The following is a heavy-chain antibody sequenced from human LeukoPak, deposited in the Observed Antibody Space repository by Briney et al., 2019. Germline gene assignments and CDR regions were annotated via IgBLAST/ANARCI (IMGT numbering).Heavy chain of an antibody. J-gene: IGHJ6*03. CDR1: VYTFTVYN. CDR3: ASMVYATYYYYYYMGV. V-gene: IGHV1-2*02. D-gene: IGHD2-8*01. CDR2: INTNSGGT. Sequence: ASVKLSCTASVYTFTVYNMHWVRQAPGQGLEWMGWINTNSGGTKYAQKFQRRVTMTRDTSINTAYMELSSLRSEDTAVYYCASMVYATYYYYYYMGVWGKGTTVTVSS.